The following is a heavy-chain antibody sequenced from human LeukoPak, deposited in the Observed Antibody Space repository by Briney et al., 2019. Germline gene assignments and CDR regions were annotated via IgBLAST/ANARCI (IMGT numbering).Heavy chain of an antibody. CDR2: ISGTSSYT. Sequence: GLSLRLSCAASGFTFSDYYMSWIRQAPGKGLEWVSYISGTSSYTTYTDSVKGRFTISRDNAKNSLYLQMNSVRGEDTAVYYCARLGSIAAAGIPDYWGEGTLVTVSS. CDR3: ARLGSIAAAGIPDY. D-gene: IGHD6-13*01. V-gene: IGHV3-11*06. CDR1: GFTFSDYY. J-gene: IGHJ4*02.